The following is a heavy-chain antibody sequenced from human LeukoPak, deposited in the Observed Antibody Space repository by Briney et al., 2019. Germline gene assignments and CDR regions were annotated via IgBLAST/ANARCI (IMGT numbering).Heavy chain of an antibody. CDR2: ISVSGGTT. CDR3: ADGQQLGY. D-gene: IGHD6-13*01. V-gene: IGHV3-23*01. J-gene: IGHJ4*02. Sequence: GGSLRFSCAASGFTLSTYAMSWVRQAPGKGLEWVSTISVSGGTTYYADSVKGRFTISRDNSQNTLYLQINSLRAEDTAVYYCADGQQLGYWGQGTLVTVSS. CDR1: GFTLSTYA.